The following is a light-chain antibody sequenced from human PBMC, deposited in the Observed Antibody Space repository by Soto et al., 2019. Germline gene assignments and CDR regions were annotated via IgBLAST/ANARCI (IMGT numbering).Light chain of an antibody. V-gene: IGLV8-61*01. CDR2: STN. Sequence: QAVVTQEPSFSVSPGGTVTLTCGLSSGSVSTSYYPSWYQQTPGQAPRTLIYSTNTRSSGVPDRFSGSILGNKAALTITGAQADDESDYYCVFYMGSGAWVFGGGTQLTVL. J-gene: IGLJ3*02. CDR3: VFYMGSGAWV. CDR1: SGSVSTSYY.